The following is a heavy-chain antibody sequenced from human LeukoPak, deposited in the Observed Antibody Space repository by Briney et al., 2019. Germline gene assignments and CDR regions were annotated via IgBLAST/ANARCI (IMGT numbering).Heavy chain of an antibody. J-gene: IGHJ4*02. Sequence: GGSLRLSCAASGFTFSSYSMNWVRQAPGKGLEWVSYISSSSSTIYYADSVKGRFTTSRDNAKNSLYLQMNSLRAEDTAVYYCARPGYCSGGSCYSIAFDYWGRGTLVTVSS. CDR3: ARPGYCSGGSCYSIAFDY. V-gene: IGHV3-48*01. D-gene: IGHD2-15*01. CDR2: ISSSSSTI. CDR1: GFTFSSYS.